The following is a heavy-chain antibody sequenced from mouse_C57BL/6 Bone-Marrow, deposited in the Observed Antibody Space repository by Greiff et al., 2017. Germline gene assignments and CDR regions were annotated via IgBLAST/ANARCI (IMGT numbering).Heavy chain of an antibody. Sequence: DVKLVESGGGLVKPGGSLKLSCAASGFTFSSYTMSWVRQTPEKRLEWVATISGGGGNTYYPDSVKGRFTISRDNAKNTLYLQMSSLGSEDTALYYCANHGVSDAGFVYWGKGTLVIVSA. CDR2: ISGGGGNT. V-gene: IGHV5-9*01. CDR3: ANHGVSDAGFVY. J-gene: IGHJ3*01. CDR1: GFTFSSYT.